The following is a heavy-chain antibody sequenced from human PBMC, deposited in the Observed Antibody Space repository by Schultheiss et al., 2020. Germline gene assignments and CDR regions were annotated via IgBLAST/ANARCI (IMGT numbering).Heavy chain of an antibody. J-gene: IGHJ4*02. CDR1: GGSISSSSYY. CDR2: INHSGST. CDR3: AKAYNWKYGYYFDY. Sequence: SETLSLTCTVSGGSISSSSYYWGWIRQPPGKGLEWIGEINHSGSTNYNPSLKSRVTISVDTSKNQFSLKLSSVTAADTAVYYCAKAYNWKYGYYFDYWGQETLVNVSS. D-gene: IGHD1-7*01. V-gene: IGHV4-39*07.